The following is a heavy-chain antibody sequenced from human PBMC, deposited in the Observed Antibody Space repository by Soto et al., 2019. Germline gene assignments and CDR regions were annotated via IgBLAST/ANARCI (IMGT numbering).Heavy chain of an antibody. D-gene: IGHD2-21*02. CDR3: AKSTPIYCGGDCYPNEYFQH. J-gene: IGHJ1*01. CDR2: ISGSGGST. V-gene: IGHV3-23*01. CDR1: GFTFSSYA. Sequence: HPGGSLRLSCAASGFTFSSYAMSWVRQAPGKGLEWVSAISGSGGSTYYADSVKGRFTISRDNSKNTLYLQMNSLRAEDTAVYYCAKSTPIYCGGDCYPNEYFQHWGQGTLVTVSS.